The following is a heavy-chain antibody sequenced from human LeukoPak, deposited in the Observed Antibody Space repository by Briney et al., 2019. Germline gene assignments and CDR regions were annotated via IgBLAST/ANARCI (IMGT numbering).Heavy chain of an antibody. V-gene: IGHV1-18*01. CDR3: ARGVAGLFDY. CDR1: GGIFSNYA. Sequence: ASVKVSCKASGGIFSNYAISWVRQAPGQGLEWMGWISAYNGNTNYAQKLQGRVTMTTDTSTSTAYMELRSLRSDDTAVYYCARGVAGLFDYWGQGTLVTVSS. CDR2: ISAYNGNT. J-gene: IGHJ4*02. D-gene: IGHD6-19*01.